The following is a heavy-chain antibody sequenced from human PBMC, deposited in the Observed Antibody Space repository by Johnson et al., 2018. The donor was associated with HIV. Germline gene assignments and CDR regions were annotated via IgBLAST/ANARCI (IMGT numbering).Heavy chain of an antibody. J-gene: IGHJ3*02. Sequence: VQLVESGGGLIQPGGSLRLSCAASGFTVSSNYMSWVRQAPGKGLEWVSASYSGGSTYYADAMKARLTISRDNSKNTLYLQMNSLRPEDTAVYYCARLTWDQNRGWDAFDIWGQGTMVTVSS. D-gene: IGHD1-26*01. CDR1: GFTVSSNY. V-gene: IGHV3-66*03. CDR3: ARLTWDQNRGWDAFDI. CDR2: SYSGGST.